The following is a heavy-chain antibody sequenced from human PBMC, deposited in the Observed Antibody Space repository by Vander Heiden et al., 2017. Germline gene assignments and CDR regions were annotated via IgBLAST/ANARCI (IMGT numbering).Heavy chain of an antibody. Sequence: QVQLQESGPGLVKPSETRSLTCTVSGGSISSYYGSWIRQPPGKGLEWIGYIYYSGSTNYNPSLKSRVTISVDTSKNQFSLKLSSVTAADTAVYYCARDSKIIGLSRVYYYYGMDVWGQGTTVTVSS. J-gene: IGHJ6*02. D-gene: IGHD2-2*01. CDR1: GGSISSYY. V-gene: IGHV4-59*01. CDR3: ARDSKIIGLSRVYYYYGMDV. CDR2: IYYSGST.